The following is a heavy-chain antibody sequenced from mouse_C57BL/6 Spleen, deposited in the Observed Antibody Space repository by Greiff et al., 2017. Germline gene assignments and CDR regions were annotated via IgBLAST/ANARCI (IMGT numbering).Heavy chain of an antibody. D-gene: IGHD4-1*01. CDR1: GFTFSDYG. CDR2: ISSGSSTI. J-gene: IGHJ1*03. Sequence: DVKLVESGGGLVKPGGSLKLSCAASGFTFSDYGMHWVRQAPEKGLEWVAYISSGSSTIYYADTVKGRFTISRDNAKNTLFLQMTSLRSEDTAMYYCAKTGTGWYFDVWGTGTTVTVSS. CDR3: AKTGTGWYFDV. V-gene: IGHV5-17*01.